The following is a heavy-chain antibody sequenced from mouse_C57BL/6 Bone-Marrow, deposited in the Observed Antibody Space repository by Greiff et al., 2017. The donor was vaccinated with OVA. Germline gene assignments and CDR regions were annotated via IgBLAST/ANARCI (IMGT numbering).Heavy chain of an antibody. V-gene: IGHV5-17*01. CDR2: ISSGSSTI. Sequence: EVKVVESGGGLVKPGGSLKLSCAASGFTFSDYGMHWVRQAPEKGLEWVAYISSGSSTIYYAATVKGRFTISRDNAKNTLFLQMTSLRSEDTAMYYCARPYLLWSWFAYWGQGTLVTVSA. CDR3: ARPYLLWSWFAY. CDR1: GFTFSDYG. J-gene: IGHJ3*01. D-gene: IGHD2-1*01.